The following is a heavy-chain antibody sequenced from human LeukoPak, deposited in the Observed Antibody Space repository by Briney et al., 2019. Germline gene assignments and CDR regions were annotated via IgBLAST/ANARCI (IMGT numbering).Heavy chain of an antibody. CDR1: GFTFSSYG. V-gene: IGHV3-30*18. CDR2: ISYDGSNK. D-gene: IGHD3-10*01. CDR3: VKDLPRGALDY. Sequence: PGGSLRLSCAASGFTFSSYGMHWVRQAPGKGLEWVAVISYDGSNKYYADSVKGRFTISRDNSKNTLYLQMNSLRAEDTAVYYCVKDLPRGALDYWGQGALVTVSS. J-gene: IGHJ4*02.